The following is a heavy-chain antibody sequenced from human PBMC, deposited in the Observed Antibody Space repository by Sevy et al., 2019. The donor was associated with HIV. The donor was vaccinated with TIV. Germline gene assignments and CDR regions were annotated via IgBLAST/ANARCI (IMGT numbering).Heavy chain of an antibody. Sequence: GGSLRLSCAASGFTFSSYAMSWVRQAPGKGLEWVSAISGSGGSTYYADSVKGRFTISRDNSKNTLYLQMNSLRAEDTAVYYCAKDSALYDILTGYPAINWGRGTLVTVSS. V-gene: IGHV3-23*01. J-gene: IGHJ4*02. CDR3: AKDSALYDILTGYPAIN. CDR2: ISGSGGST. D-gene: IGHD3-9*01. CDR1: GFTFSSYA.